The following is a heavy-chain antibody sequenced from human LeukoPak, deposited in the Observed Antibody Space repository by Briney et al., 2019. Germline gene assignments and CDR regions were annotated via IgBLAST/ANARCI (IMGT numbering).Heavy chain of an antibody. CDR2: MNPNSGNT. J-gene: IGHJ4*02. CDR3: ATRGYSGYDPYYFDY. V-gene: IGHV1-8*01. Sequence: ASVKFSCKASGYTFTSYDINWVRQATGQGLEWMGWMNPNSGNTGYAQKFQGRVTMTRNTSISTAYMELSSLRSEDTAVYYCATRGYSGYDPYYFDYWGQGTLVTVSS. CDR1: GYTFTSYD. D-gene: IGHD5-12*01.